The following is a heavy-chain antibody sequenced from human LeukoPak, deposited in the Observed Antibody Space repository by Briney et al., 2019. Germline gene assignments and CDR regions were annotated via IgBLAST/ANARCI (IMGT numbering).Heavy chain of an antibody. V-gene: IGHV1-2*02. CDR1: GYTFTSYD. CDR2: INPNSGGT. J-gene: IGHJ4*02. CDR3: ARIAAAGRDIDY. Sequence: ASVKVSCKASGYTFTSYDINWVRQATGQGLEWMGWINPNSGGTNYAQKFQGRVTMTRDTSISTAYMELSRLRSDDTAVYYCARIAAAGRDIDYWGQGTLVTVSS. D-gene: IGHD6-13*01.